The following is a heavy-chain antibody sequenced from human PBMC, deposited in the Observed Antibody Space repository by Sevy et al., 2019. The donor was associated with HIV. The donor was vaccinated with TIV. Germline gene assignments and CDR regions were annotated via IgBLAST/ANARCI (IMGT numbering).Heavy chain of an antibody. Sequence: GGSLRLSCAASGFTFSSYAMSWVRQAPGKGLQWVSVISGSGGSTYYADSVKGRFTFFRDNSKNTMYLQMNSLRAEDTAVYYCARRPDFGVVIPTGVMDVWGQGTTVTVSS. CDR2: ISGSGGST. J-gene: IGHJ6*02. CDR3: ARRPDFGVVIPTGVMDV. D-gene: IGHD3-3*01. V-gene: IGHV3-23*01. CDR1: GFTFSSYA.